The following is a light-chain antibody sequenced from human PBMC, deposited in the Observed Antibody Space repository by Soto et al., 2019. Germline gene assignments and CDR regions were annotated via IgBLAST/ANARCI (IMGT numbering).Light chain of an antibody. V-gene: IGLV1-40*01. CDR2: GNS. CDR3: QSYDSSLSAVV. CDR1: SSNIGAGYD. J-gene: IGLJ2*01. Sequence: QTVVTQPPSVSGAPGQRVTISCTGSSSNIGAGYDVHWYQQHPGTAPKLLIYGNSNRPSGVPDRFSGSKSGTSASLAITGLQAEDEADYYCQSYDSSLSAVVFGGGTKVTVL.